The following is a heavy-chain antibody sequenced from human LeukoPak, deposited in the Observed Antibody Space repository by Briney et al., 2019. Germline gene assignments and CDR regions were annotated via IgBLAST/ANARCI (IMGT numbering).Heavy chain of an antibody. J-gene: IGHJ4*02. Sequence: GGSLRLSCAASGFTFSSYAMHWVRKAPGKGLEWVAVISYDGSNKYYADSVKGRFTISRDNSKNTLYLQMNSLRAEDTAVYYRARGGLAACDYWGQGTLVTVSS. CDR1: GFTFSSYA. CDR2: ISYDGSNK. CDR3: ARGGLAACDY. D-gene: IGHD6-6*01. V-gene: IGHV3-30*04.